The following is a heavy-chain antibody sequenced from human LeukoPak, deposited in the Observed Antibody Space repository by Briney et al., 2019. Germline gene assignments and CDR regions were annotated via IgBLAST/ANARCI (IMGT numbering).Heavy chain of an antibody. V-gene: IGHV3-21*01. Sequence: KPGGSLRLSCAASGFTFSSYSMNWVRQAPGKGLEWVSSISSSSSYIYYADSAKGRFTISRDNAKNSLYLQMNSLRAEDTAVYYCARDGTILTGSLYYYYGMDVWGQGATVTVSS. D-gene: IGHD3-9*01. CDR1: GFTFSSYS. CDR2: ISSSSSYI. J-gene: IGHJ6*02. CDR3: ARDGTILTGSLYYYYGMDV.